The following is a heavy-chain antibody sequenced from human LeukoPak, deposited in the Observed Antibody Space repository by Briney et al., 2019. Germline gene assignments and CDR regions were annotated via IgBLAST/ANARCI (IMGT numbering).Heavy chain of an antibody. V-gene: IGHV3-53*01. CDR2: IYSDNT. D-gene: IGHD4/OR15-4a*01. CDR1: GFTVSSNS. CDR3: ARRAGAYSHPCDF. J-gene: IGHJ4*02. Sequence: GGSLRLSCTVSGFTVSSNSMSWVRQAPGKGLEWVSFIYSDNTHYSDSVKGRFTISRDNSKNTLYLQMNSLRAEDTAVYYCARRAGAYSHPCDFWGQGTLVTASS.